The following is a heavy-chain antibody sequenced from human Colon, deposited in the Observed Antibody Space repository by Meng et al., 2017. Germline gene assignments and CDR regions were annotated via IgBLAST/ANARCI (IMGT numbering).Heavy chain of an antibody. V-gene: IGHV4-4*02. Sequence: QVALQQSDPRLVKPAGTLSLTCAVPGASISSATFWTWVRQTQGKGLEWIGGYYYGGSTSYNQSLSSRATISLDKSQNQFSLQLDSVTAADTATYYCASSSGWWRLDSWGQGTLVTVSS. CDR3: ASSSGWWRLDS. J-gene: IGHJ4*02. CDR1: GASISSATF. CDR2: YYYGGST. D-gene: IGHD6-19*01.